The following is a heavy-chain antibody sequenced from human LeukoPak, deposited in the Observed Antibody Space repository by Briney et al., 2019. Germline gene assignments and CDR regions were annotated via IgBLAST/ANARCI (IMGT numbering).Heavy chain of an antibody. Sequence: SETLSLTCTVSGGSISSYYWSWIRQPPGKGLEWIGYIYYSGSTTYNPSLKSRVTISVDTSKNQFSLKLSSVTAADTAVYYCARVADTSGYYYGLEYYFDYWGQGTLVTVSS. V-gene: IGHV4-59*01. CDR2: IYYSGST. CDR3: ARVADTSGYYYGLEYYFDY. D-gene: IGHD3-22*01. J-gene: IGHJ4*02. CDR1: GGSISSYY.